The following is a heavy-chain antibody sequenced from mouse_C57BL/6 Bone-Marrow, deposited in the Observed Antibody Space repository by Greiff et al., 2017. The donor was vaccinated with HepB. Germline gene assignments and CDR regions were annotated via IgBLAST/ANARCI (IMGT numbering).Heavy chain of an antibody. CDR2: ISSGGDYI. CDR1: GFTFSSYA. V-gene: IGHV5-9-1*02. CDR3: TRDRPYYYGSSWYFDV. Sequence: DVMLVESGEGLVKPGGSLKLSCAASGFTFSSYAMSWVRQTPEKRLEWVAYISSGGDYIYYADTVKGRFTISRDNARNTLYLQMSSLKSEDTAMNYCTRDRPYYYGSSWYFDVWGTGTTVTVSS. J-gene: IGHJ1*03. D-gene: IGHD1-1*01.